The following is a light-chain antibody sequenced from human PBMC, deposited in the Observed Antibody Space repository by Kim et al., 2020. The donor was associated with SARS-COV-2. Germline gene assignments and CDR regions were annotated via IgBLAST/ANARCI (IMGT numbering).Light chain of an antibody. J-gene: IGLJ3*02. CDR2: GEN. CDR3: NCQDTTGNHLHWV. CDR1: SLRSFY. V-gene: IGLV3-19*01. Sequence: SSELTQDPAVSVALGQTVRITCQGDSLRSFYASWYQQKPGQAPILVVYGENSRPSGIPDRFSGSSSGNTSSLIVTGAQAEDEADYYCNCQDTTGNHLHWVFGGGTKLTVL.